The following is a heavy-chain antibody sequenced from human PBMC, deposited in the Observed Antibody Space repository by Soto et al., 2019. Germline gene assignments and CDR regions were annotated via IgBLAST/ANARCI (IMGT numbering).Heavy chain of an antibody. Sequence: QVQLVQSGAEVKKPGSSVKVSCKASGGTFSSYTISWVRQAPGQGLEWMGRIIPILGIANYAQKFQGRVTITADKSTSTAYMELSSLRSEDTAVYYCARAGMVRGVIIAPYYYYYMDVWDKGTTVTVSS. CDR2: IIPILGIA. D-gene: IGHD3-10*01. CDR1: GGTFSSYT. J-gene: IGHJ6*03. CDR3: ARAGMVRGVIIAPYYYYYMDV. V-gene: IGHV1-69*02.